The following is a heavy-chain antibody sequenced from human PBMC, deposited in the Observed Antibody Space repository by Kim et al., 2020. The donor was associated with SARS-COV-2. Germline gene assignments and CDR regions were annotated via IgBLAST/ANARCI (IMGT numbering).Heavy chain of an antibody. Sequence: SETLSLTCAVYGGSFSGYYWSWIRQPPGKGLEWIGEINHSGSTNYNPSLKSRVTISVDTSKNQFSLKLSSVTAADTAVYYCARAAAVSIAVAANFDYWGQGTLVTVSS. CDR3: ARAAAVSIAVAANFDY. CDR1: GGSFSGYY. V-gene: IGHV4-34*01. CDR2: INHSGST. J-gene: IGHJ4*02. D-gene: IGHD6-19*01.